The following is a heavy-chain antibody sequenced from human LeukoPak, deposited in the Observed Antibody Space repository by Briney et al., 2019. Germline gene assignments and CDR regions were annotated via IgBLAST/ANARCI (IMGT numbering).Heavy chain of an antibody. CDR3: AKGSASGRPYYFDY. CDR2: IYSGGST. CDR1: GFTVSSNY. J-gene: IGHJ4*02. V-gene: IGHV3-53*01. Sequence: GGSLRLSCAASGFTVSSNYMSWVRQAPGKGLEWVSVIYSGGSTYHADSVKGRFTISRDNSKNTLYLQMSSLRAEDSAIYYCAKGSASGRPYYFDYWGQGILVTVSS. D-gene: IGHD2-15*01.